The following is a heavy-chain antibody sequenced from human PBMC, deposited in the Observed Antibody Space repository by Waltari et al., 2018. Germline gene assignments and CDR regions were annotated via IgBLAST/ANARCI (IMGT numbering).Heavy chain of an antibody. J-gene: IGHJ5*02. CDR1: GGTFSSYA. V-gene: IGHV1-69*04. Sequence: QVQLVQSGAEVKKPGSSVKVSCKASGGTFSSYAISWVRQAPGQGLEWMGGIIPILGIANYAQKFQGRVTLTADESTSTAYMELSSLRSEVTAVYYCARDHGYCSGGSCYSSFDPWGQGPLVTVSS. D-gene: IGHD2-15*01. CDR3: ARDHGYCSGGSCYSSFDP. CDR2: IIPILGIA.